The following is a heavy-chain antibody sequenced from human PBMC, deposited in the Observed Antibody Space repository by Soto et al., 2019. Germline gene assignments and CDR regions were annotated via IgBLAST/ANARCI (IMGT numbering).Heavy chain of an antibody. Sequence: GVSLRLSCAASEFTISTYAVSWVLQAPGKGLEWVSVISDSGSSTYYAASVKGRFTISRDNSKNTLHLQMNSLRAEDTAVYYCAKGRITSYHDGLDYWGQGTQVTVSS. CDR1: EFTISTYA. J-gene: IGHJ4*02. CDR2: ISDSGSST. CDR3: AKGRITSYHDGLDY. D-gene: IGHD2-2*01. V-gene: IGHV3-23*01.